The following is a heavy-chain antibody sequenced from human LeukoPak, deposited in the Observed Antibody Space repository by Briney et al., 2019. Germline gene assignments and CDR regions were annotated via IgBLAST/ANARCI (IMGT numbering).Heavy chain of an antibody. D-gene: IGHD1-26*01. CDR3: ARRIVGAREAGDAFDI. CDR2: IYPGDSDT. V-gene: IGHV5-51*01. Sequence: GESLKISCKGSGYSFTSYWIGWVRQMPGKGLEWMGIIYPGDSDTRYSPSFQGQVTISADKSISTAYLQWSSLKASDTAMYYCARRIVGAREAGDAFDIWGQGTMVTVSS. J-gene: IGHJ3*02. CDR1: GYSFTSYW.